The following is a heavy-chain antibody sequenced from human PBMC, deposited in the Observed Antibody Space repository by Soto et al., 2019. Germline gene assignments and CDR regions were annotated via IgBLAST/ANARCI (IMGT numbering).Heavy chain of an antibody. Sequence: SETLSLTCTVSGGSISSGGYYWSWIRQHPGKGLEWIGYIYYSGSTYYNPSLKSRVTISVDTSKNQFSLKLSSVTAADTAVYYCAAGWEMATIPHNWFDPWGQGTLVTVSS. CDR2: IYYSGST. D-gene: IGHD5-12*01. CDR3: AAGWEMATIPHNWFDP. CDR1: GGSISSGGYY. J-gene: IGHJ5*02. V-gene: IGHV4-31*03.